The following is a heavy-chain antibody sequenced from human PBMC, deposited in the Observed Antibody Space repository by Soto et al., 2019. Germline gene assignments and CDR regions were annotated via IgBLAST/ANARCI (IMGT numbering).Heavy chain of an antibody. D-gene: IGHD6-6*01. CDR1: ADSISTYY. CDR3: AREYSSFDY. V-gene: IGHV4-59*08. J-gene: IGHJ4*02. CDR2: IHYTGST. Sequence: SETLSLTCTVSADSISTYYWHWVRQSPEKGLEWIAYIHYTGSTSYNPSLKSRVTISVDTSKNQFSLKLSSVTAADTAVYYCAREYSSFDYWGQGILVTVSS.